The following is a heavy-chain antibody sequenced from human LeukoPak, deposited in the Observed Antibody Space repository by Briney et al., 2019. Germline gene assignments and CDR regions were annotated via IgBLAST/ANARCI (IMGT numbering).Heavy chain of an antibody. CDR1: GGSFSGYY. Sequence: PSETLSLTCAVYGGSFSGYYWSWIRQPPGKGLEWIGEINHSGSTNYNPSLKSRVTISVDTSKNQFSLKLSSVTAADTAVYYCARLPALVAAELDPWGQGTLVTVSS. D-gene: IGHD1-26*01. V-gene: IGHV4-34*01. J-gene: IGHJ5*02. CDR2: INHSGST. CDR3: ARLPALVAAELDP.